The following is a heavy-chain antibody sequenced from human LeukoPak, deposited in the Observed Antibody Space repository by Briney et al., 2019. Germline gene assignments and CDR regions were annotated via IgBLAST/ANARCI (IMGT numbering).Heavy chain of an antibody. CDR1: GYTFTDYS. J-gene: IGHJ5*02. D-gene: IGHD4-17*01. Sequence: ASVKASCKASGYTFTDYSMHWVRQAPGQGLEWMGWINPNSGSTNYPQKFQGRVTMTRDTSVNTAYMELNRLTSDDTAVYYCVRGGELNGDYFPPYTCFDPWGQGALVTVSS. CDR3: VRGGELNGDYFPPYTCFDP. V-gene: IGHV1-2*02. CDR2: INPNSGST.